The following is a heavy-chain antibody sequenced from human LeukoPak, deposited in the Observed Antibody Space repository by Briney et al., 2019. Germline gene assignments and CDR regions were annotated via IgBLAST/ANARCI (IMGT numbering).Heavy chain of an antibody. CDR1: GFTFSSYA. V-gene: IGHV3-30-3*01. Sequence: GGSLRLSCAASGFTFSSYAMHWVRQAPGKGLEWVAVISYDGSNKYYADSVKGRFTISRDNSKSTLFLQMNSLRAEDTAIYYCAKDWGISLSIWYFDLWGRGTLVTVSS. D-gene: IGHD3-3*02. CDR3: AKDWGISLSIWYFDL. J-gene: IGHJ2*01. CDR2: ISYDGSNK.